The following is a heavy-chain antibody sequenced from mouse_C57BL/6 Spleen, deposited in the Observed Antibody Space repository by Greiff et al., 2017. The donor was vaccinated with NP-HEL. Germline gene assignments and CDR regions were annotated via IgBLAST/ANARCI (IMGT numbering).Heavy chain of an antibody. CDR2: ISDGGSYT. V-gene: IGHV5-4*01. CDR3: ARDWEEYFDD. CDR1: GFTFSSYA. J-gene: IGHJ2*01. D-gene: IGHD4-1*01. Sequence: EVQLVESGGGLVKPGGSLKLSCAASGFTFSSYAMSWVRQTPEKRLEWVATISDGGSYTYYPDNVKGRFTISRDNAKNNLYLQMSHLKSEDTAMYYCARDWEEYFDDWGQGTTLTVSS.